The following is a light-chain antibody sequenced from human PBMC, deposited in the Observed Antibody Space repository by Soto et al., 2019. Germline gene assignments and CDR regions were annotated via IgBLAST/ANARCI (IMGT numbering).Light chain of an antibody. CDR2: SDD. Sequence: QSVLTQPPSASGTPGQKVTISCSGSSSNIGSNAVNWYQQVPGTAPKLLIYSDDQRPSGIPDRFSGSKSGTSATLGITGFQTGDEADYYCGSWDNSLSAYVFGTGTKVTVL. CDR1: SSNIGSNA. J-gene: IGLJ1*01. CDR3: GSWDNSLSAYV. V-gene: IGLV1-44*01.